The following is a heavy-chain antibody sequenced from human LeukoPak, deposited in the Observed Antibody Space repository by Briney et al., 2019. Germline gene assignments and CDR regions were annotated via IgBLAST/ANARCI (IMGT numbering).Heavy chain of an antibody. CDR1: GFTFSSYA. J-gene: IGHJ5*02. CDR2: ISGSGGST. D-gene: IGHD3-9*01. Sequence: GRSLRLSCAASGFTFSSYAMSWVRQAPGKGLEWVSAISGSGGSTYYADSVKGRFTISRDNSKNTLYLQMNSLRAEDTAVYYCAKEAGELRHFDWLFSGDERQDTWGQGTLVTVSS. CDR3: AKEAGELRHFDWLFSGDERQDT. V-gene: IGHV3-23*01.